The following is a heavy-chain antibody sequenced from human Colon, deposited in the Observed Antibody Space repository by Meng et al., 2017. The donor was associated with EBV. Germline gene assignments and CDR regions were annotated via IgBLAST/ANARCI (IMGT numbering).Heavy chain of an antibody. J-gene: IGHJ5*02. D-gene: IGHD3-22*01. V-gene: IGHV4-31*03. CDR3: ARYVFDSSSLYSNWFDP. CDR2: IHYSGST. Sequence: QVQLQESGPGLVKPSXXXXXTXXVXXVSISSGTYYWGWIRQLPGKGLEWIAYIHYSGSTYYSPSLKSRVTISVDTSKNQLSLKLSSMTAADTAVYYCARYVFDSSSLYSNWFDPWGQGTLVTVSS. CDR1: XVSISSGTYY.